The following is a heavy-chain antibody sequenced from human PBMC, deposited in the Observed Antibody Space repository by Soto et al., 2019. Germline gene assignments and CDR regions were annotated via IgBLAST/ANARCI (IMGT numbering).Heavy chain of an antibody. J-gene: IGHJ6*02. CDR1: GGTLSIYA. Sequence: SVKVSCKASGGTLSIYAIIWVRQAPGQGLEWMGGIIPIFGTANYAQKFQGRVTITADESTSTAYMELSSLRSEDTAVYYCARGELSTYDILTGPYYYGMDVWGQGTTVTVSS. CDR3: ARGELSTYDILTGPYYYGMDV. D-gene: IGHD3-9*01. CDR2: IIPIFGTA. V-gene: IGHV1-69*13.